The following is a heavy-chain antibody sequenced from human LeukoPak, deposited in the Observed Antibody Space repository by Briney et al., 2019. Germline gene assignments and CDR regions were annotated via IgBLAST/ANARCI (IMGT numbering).Heavy chain of an antibody. J-gene: IGHJ6*03. CDR3: AAARGVAAAGPYYYYMDV. CDR2: MNPNSGNT. CDR1: GYTFTSYD. V-gene: IGHV1-8*03. D-gene: IGHD6-13*01. Sequence: AASVKVSCKASGYTFTSYDINWVRQATGQGLEWMGWMNPNSGNTGYAQKFQGRVTITRNTSISTAYTELSRLRSDDTAVYYCAAARGVAAAGPYYYYMDVWGKGTTVTISS.